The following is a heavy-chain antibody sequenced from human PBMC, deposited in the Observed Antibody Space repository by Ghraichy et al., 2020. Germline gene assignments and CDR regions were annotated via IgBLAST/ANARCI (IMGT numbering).Heavy chain of an antibody. D-gene: IGHD4-17*01. V-gene: IGHV1-69*13. CDR3: ARVSAVTPFWFDY. J-gene: IGHJ4*02. CDR1: GGTFSSYA. Sequence: SVKVSCKASGGTFSSYAISWVRQAPGQGLEWMGGIIPIFGTANYAQKFQGRVTITADESTSTAYMELSSLRSEDTAVYYCARVSAVTPFWFDYWGQGTLVTVSS. CDR2: IIPIFGTA.